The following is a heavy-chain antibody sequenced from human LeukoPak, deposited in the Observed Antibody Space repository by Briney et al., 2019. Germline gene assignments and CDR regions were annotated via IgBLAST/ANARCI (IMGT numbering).Heavy chain of an antibody. D-gene: IGHD2-2*01. CDR2: IRYDGSNK. CDR3: AKDHGYTNDIVVVPAAIDY. CDR1: GFTFSSYA. J-gene: IGHJ4*02. V-gene: IGHV3-30*02. Sequence: PGGSLRLSCAASGFTFSSYAMHWVRQAPGKGLEWVAFIRYDGSNKYYADSVKGRFTISRDNSKNTLYLQMNSLRAEDTAVYYCAKDHGYTNDIVVVPAAIDYWGQGTLVTVSS.